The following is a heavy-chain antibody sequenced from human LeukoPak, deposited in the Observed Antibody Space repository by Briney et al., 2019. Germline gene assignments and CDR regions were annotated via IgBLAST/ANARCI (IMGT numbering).Heavy chain of an antibody. Sequence: GGSPRLSCVVSGVPFSDYYMNWIRQAPGKGLEWISYISSSSPYTDYADSVKGRFTISRDNAQNALFLQMNSLRVEDTAVYYCAAGTAADYWGQGTLVTVSS. CDR1: GVPFSDYY. CDR3: AAGTAADY. J-gene: IGHJ4*02. V-gene: IGHV3-11*03. D-gene: IGHD6-13*01. CDR2: ISSSSPYT.